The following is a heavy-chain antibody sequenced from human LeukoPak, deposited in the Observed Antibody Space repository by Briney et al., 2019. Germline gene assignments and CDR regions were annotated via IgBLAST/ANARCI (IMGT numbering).Heavy chain of an antibody. V-gene: IGHV4-31*03. J-gene: IGHJ4*02. CDR2: IDYSGST. Sequence: SETLSLTCTVSGDSINSGGYYWSWIRQHPGKGLEWIGYIDYSGSTYYNPSLKSRVTISLDTSKNQFSLKLSSVTAADTAVYYCAGHHPRNTVDFWGQGTLVTVSS. CDR3: AGHHPRNTVDF. CDR1: GDSINSGGYY. D-gene: IGHD2-8*02.